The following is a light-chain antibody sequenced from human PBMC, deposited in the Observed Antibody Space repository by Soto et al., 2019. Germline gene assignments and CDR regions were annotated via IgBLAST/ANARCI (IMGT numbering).Light chain of an antibody. CDR1: QSVVGSF. Sequence: EIVLTQSPGTLSLSPGERATLSCRASQSVVGSFLAWFQQKPGQAPGLLIYGASRRATGIPDRFSGSGSGTDFTLTISRLEPEDFAVYYCQQYGSSPITFGQGTRLEIK. J-gene: IGKJ5*01. V-gene: IGKV3-20*01. CDR2: GAS. CDR3: QQYGSSPIT.